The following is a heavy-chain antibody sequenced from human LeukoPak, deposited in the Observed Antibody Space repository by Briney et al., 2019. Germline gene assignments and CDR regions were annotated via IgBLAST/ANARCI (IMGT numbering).Heavy chain of an antibody. CDR1: GFTFSGYS. Sequence: GGSLRLSCAASGFTFSGYSMSWVRQAPGKGLEWVANIKQDGSEKYYVDSVKGRFTISRDNAKNSLYLQMNSLRAEDTAVYYCASNYAYYYDSSGYYPTPWFDPWGQGTLVTVSS. CDR2: IKQDGSEK. J-gene: IGHJ5*02. V-gene: IGHV3-7*01. CDR3: ASNYAYYYDSSGYYPTPWFDP. D-gene: IGHD3-22*01.